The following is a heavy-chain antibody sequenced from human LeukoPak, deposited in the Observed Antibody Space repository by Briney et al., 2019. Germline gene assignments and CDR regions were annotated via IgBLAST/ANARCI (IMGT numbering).Heavy chain of an antibody. D-gene: IGHD2-2*01. CDR3: ARYYQAVSKASGNWFDP. CDR2: IYTSGST. V-gene: IGHV4-4*07. CDR1: GGSISGYY. Sequence: SETLSLTCTVSGGSISGYYWSWIRQPAGKGLEWIGRIYTSGSTNYNPSLKSRVTMSVDTSKNQFSLKLSSVTAADTAVYYCARYYQAVSKASGNWFDPWGQGTLVTVSS. J-gene: IGHJ5*02.